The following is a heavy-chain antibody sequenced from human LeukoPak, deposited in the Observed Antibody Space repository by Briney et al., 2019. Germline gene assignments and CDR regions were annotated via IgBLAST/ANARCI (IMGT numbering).Heavy chain of an antibody. Sequence: GGSLRLSCAASGFSFSSYAVHWARQAPGKGLEWVAVISYDGSDKYYADFVKGRFTISRDNSKNTLYLQMNSLRAEDTAVYYCARSGIQLWSYSGYWGQGTLVTVSS. CDR3: ARSGIQLWSYSGY. D-gene: IGHD5-18*01. V-gene: IGHV3-30-3*01. CDR2: ISYDGSDK. J-gene: IGHJ4*02. CDR1: GFSFSSYA.